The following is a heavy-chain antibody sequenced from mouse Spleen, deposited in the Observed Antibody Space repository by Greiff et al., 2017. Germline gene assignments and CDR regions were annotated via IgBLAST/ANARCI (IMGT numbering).Heavy chain of an antibody. D-gene: IGHD1-1*01. J-gene: IGHJ4*01. CDR2: IDPENGDT. Sequence: VQLQQSGAELVRPGASVKLSCTASGFNIKDDYMHWVKQRPEQGLEWIGWIDPENGDTEYASKFQGKATITADTSSNTAYLQLSSLTSEDTAVYYCTSYDGSSYLYYAMDYWGQGTSVTVSS. CDR1: GFNIKDDY. V-gene: IGHV14-4*01. CDR3: TSYDGSSYLYYAMDY.